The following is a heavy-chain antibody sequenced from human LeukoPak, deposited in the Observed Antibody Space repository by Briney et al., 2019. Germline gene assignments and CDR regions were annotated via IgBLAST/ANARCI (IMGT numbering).Heavy chain of an antibody. V-gene: IGHV4-34*01. CDR1: GGSLSGYS. Sequence: PSETLSLTCAVYGGSLSGYSWSWIRQPPGKGLEWIGEINHSGSTNYNPSLKSRVTISVDTSKNQFSLKLGSVTAADTAVYYCASTSRYSSGWYLGGWGQGTLVTVSS. D-gene: IGHD6-19*01. J-gene: IGHJ4*02. CDR3: ASTSRYSSGWYLGG. CDR2: INHSGST.